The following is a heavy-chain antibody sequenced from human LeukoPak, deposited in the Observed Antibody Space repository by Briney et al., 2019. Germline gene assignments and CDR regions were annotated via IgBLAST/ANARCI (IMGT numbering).Heavy chain of an antibody. V-gene: IGHV4-34*01. CDR3: ARGRTGYHLLPTKKGSDYYYMDV. J-gene: IGHJ6*03. Sequence: SETLSLTCVVSGGSFSGYYWRWIRQPPGKGLEWIGEINNSGSTNYNPSLKSRVTISVDKSKNHFSLQDSSVTAADTAVYYCARGRTGYHLLPTKKGSDYYYMDVWGKGTTVTVFS. CDR2: INNSGST. CDR1: GGSFSGYY. D-gene: IGHD2-2*01.